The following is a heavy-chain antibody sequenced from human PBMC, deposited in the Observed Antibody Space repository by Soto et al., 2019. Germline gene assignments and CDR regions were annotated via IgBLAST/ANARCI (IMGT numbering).Heavy chain of an antibody. V-gene: IGHV4-4*07. D-gene: IGHD3-10*01. CDR2: IYNGGNT. J-gene: IGHJ6*02. CDR3: ARDGSDSYGVDV. CDR1: GGSISSYY. Sequence: SETLSLTCTVSGGSISSYYWSWIRQSAGKGLEWIGRIYNGGNTQYNPSLKSRVTMSADTSKNQFSLRLNSVTAADTAVYYCARDGSDSYGVDVWGQGTTVTVSS.